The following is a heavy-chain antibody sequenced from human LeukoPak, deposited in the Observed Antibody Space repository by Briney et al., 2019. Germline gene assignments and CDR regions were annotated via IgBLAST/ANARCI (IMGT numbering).Heavy chain of an antibody. CDR2: MHPNSGDT. Sequence: ASVKVSCKASGYTFTGYYIHWVRQAPGQGLEWMTWMHPNSGDTNYAQKFQGRVTMTWDTSISTAYMELRSLRSDDTAVYYCARDHVLRFLESHFRGTAGDAFDIWGQGTMVTVSS. J-gene: IGHJ3*02. CDR3: ARDHVLRFLESHFRGTAGDAFDI. D-gene: IGHD3-3*01. V-gene: IGHV1-2*02. CDR1: GYTFTGYY.